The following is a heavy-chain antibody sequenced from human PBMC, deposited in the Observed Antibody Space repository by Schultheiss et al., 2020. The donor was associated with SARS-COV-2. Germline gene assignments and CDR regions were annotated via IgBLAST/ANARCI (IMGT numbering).Heavy chain of an antibody. CDR2: IWYDGSNK. Sequence: GGSLRLSCAASGFTFSGSAMHWVRQAPGKGLEWVAVIWYDGSNKYYADSVKGRFTISRDNSKNTLYLQMNSLRAEDTAVYYCARDGGGMMDYGEYVWYFDYWGQGTLVTVSS. CDR1: GFTFSGSA. J-gene: IGHJ4*02. CDR3: ARDGGGMMDYGEYVWYFDY. D-gene: IGHD4-17*01. V-gene: IGHV3-30*04.